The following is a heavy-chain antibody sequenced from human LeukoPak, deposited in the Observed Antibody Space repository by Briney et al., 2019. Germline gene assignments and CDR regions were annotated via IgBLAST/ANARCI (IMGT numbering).Heavy chain of an antibody. CDR3: ARDPPGTLYYFDY. CDR2: ISYDGSNK. V-gene: IGHV3-30-3*01. CDR1: GFTFSSYA. D-gene: IGHD1-1*01. J-gene: IGHJ4*02. Sequence: PGRSLRLSCAASGFTFSSYAMHWVRQAPGKGLEWVAVISYDGSNKYYADSVKGRFTISRDNTKNTLYLQMNSLRAEDTAVYYCARDPPGTLYYFDYWGQGTLVTVSS.